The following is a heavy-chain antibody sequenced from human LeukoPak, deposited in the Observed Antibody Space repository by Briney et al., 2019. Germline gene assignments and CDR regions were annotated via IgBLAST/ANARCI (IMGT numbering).Heavy chain of an antibody. CDR1: GYTFTGYY. CDR2: INPNSGGT. D-gene: IGHD4-17*01. V-gene: IGHV1-2*02. J-gene: IGHJ4*02. Sequence: ASVKVSCKASGYTFTGYYMHWVRQAPGQGLEWMGWINPNSGGTNYAQKFQGRVTMTRDTSISTAYMELSRLRSDDTAVYYCARVEGYGGYPYYFDYWGQGTLVTVSS. CDR3: ARVEGYGGYPYYFDY.